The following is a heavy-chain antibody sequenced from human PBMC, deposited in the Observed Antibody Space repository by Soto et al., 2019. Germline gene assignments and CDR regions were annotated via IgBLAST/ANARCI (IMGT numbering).Heavy chain of an antibody. CDR2: ISGSGGST. D-gene: IGHD3-10*01. J-gene: IGHJ4*02. CDR3: AKRATRGYYYGSGSPGYFDY. Sequence: GGSLRLSCAAPGFTFSSYAMSWVRQAPGKGLEWVSAISGSGGSTYYADSVKGRFTISRDNSKNTLYLQMNSLRAEDTAVYYCAKRATRGYYYGSGSPGYFDYWGQGTLVTVSS. V-gene: IGHV3-23*01. CDR1: GFTFSSYA.